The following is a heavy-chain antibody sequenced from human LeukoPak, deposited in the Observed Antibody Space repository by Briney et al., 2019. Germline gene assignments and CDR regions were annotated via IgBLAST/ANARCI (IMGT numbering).Heavy chain of an antibody. CDR3: ARGGSYYYDSSGWVGLDY. Sequence: GGSLRLSRAASGFTFSSYAMHWVRQAPGKGLEWVAVISYDGSNKYYADSVKGRFTISRDNSKNTLYLQMNSLRAEDTAVYYCARGGSYYYDSSGWVGLDYWGQGTLVTVSS. V-gene: IGHV3-30-3*01. J-gene: IGHJ4*02. CDR1: GFTFSSYA. CDR2: ISYDGSNK. D-gene: IGHD3-22*01.